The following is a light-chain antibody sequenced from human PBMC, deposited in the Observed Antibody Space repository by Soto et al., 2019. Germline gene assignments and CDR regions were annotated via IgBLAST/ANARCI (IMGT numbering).Light chain of an antibody. CDR1: QSVSSNN. CDR2: GAS. V-gene: IGKV3-20*01. CDR3: QQYGRSPFT. Sequence: EIVLTQSPGTLSLSPGERATLSCRASQSVSSNNLAWYQQRPGQAPRVVIYGASPRATGITERFSGSGSGTDFTLTISRLEPEDFEVYYCQQYGRSPFTFGPGTKVDIK. J-gene: IGKJ3*01.